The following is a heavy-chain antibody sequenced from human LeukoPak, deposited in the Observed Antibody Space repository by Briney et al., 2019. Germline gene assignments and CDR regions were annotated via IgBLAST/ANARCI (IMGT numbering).Heavy chain of an antibody. J-gene: IGHJ6*02. CDR1: GYTFTSYG. CDR3: ARESRMRMEYYGMDV. V-gene: IGHV1-18*01. D-gene: IGHD3-16*01. Sequence: ASVKVSCKASGYTFTSYGISWVRQAPGQGLEWMGWISAYNGNTNYAQKLQGRVTMTTDTSTSTAYLELRSLRSDDTAVYYCARESRMRMEYYGMDVWGQGTTVTVSS. CDR2: ISAYNGNT.